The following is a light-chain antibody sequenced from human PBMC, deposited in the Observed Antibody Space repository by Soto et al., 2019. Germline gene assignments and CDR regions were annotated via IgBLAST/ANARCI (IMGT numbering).Light chain of an antibody. V-gene: IGLV1-40*01. CDR3: QSHDSSLSAYV. J-gene: IGLJ1*01. CDR2: GNS. CDR1: SSNIGAGYD. Sequence: QSVLTQPPSVSGAPGQRVNISCTGSSSNIGAGYDVHWYQQLPGTGPKLLISGNSNRPSGVPDRFSGSRSGTSASLAITGLQAEDEADYYCQSHDSSLSAYVFGTGTKVTVL.